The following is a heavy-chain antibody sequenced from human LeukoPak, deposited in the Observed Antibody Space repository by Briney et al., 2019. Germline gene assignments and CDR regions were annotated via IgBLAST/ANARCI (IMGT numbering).Heavy chain of an antibody. D-gene: IGHD3-16*01. CDR3: ARDLAGGGAFDI. CDR1: GGSISSGGYY. V-gene: IGHV4-31*03. J-gene: IGHJ3*02. CDR2: IYYSGST. Sequence: PSQTLSLTCTVSGGSISSGGYYWSWLRQHPGKGLEWIGYIYYSGSTYYNPSLKSRVTISVDTSKNQFSLKLSSVTAADTAVYYCARDLAGGGAFDIWGQGTMVTVSS.